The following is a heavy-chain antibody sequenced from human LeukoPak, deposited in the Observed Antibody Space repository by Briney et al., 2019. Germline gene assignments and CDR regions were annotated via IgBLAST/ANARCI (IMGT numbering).Heavy chain of an antibody. V-gene: IGHV4-39*07. J-gene: IGHJ5*02. Sequence: PSETLSLTCTVSGGSISSSSYYWSWIRQPPGKGLEWIGSIYYSGSTYYNPSLKSRVTISVDTSKNQFSLKLSSVTAADTAVYYCARDPVSTYYDFWSGYRQNNWFDPWGQGTLVTVSS. CDR2: IYYSGST. D-gene: IGHD3-3*01. CDR3: ARDPVSTYYDFWSGYRQNNWFDP. CDR1: GGSISSSSYY.